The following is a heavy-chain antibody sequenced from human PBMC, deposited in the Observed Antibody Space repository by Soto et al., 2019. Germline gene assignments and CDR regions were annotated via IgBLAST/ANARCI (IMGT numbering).Heavy chain of an antibody. D-gene: IGHD2-21*01. V-gene: IGHV5-51*01. Sequence: GESRKISCKGSGYNFTSYWIGWVRQMPGKGLEWMGIIDPGDSDTRYSPSFRGQVTISVDKSISTAYLQWSSLKASDTAMYYCASQGEMAIATAVTDVWGAATPLTV. CDR3: ASQGEMAIATAVTDV. CDR2: IDPGDSDT. CDR1: GYNFTSYW. J-gene: IGHJ6*02.